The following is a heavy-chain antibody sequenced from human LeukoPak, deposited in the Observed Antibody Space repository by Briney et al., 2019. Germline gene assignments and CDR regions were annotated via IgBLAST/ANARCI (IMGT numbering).Heavy chain of an antibody. CDR3: ARVLPYSSSPGY. CDR1: GFTFSSYG. D-gene: IGHD6-13*01. J-gene: IGHJ4*02. Sequence: GGSLRLSCAASGFTFSSYGMHWVRQAPGKGLEWVAVIWYDGSNKYYADPVKGRFTISRDNSKNTLYLQMNSLRAEDTAVYYCARVLPYSSSPGYWGQGTLVTVSS. CDR2: IWYDGSNK. V-gene: IGHV3-33*01.